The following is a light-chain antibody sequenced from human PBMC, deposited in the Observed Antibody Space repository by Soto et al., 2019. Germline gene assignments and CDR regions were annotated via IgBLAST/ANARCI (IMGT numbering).Light chain of an antibody. J-gene: IGLJ1*01. CDR3: SSYTISNTLPFV. CDR1: SGSVSTSYY. Sequence: QTVVTQEPSFSVSPGGTVTLTCGLNSGSVSTSYYPSWYQQTPGQAPRTLISNTRTRSSGVPNRFSGSMLGNKAALTITGAQAEDEADYYCSSYTISNTLPFVFGTGTKLTVL. V-gene: IGLV8-61*01. CDR2: NTR.